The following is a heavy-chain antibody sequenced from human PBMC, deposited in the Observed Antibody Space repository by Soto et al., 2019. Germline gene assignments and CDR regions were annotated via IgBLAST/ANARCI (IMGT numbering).Heavy chain of an antibody. CDR2: ISSSGSTI. V-gene: IGHV3-48*03. Sequence: EVQLVESGGGLVQPGGSLRLSCAASGFTFSSYEMNWVRQAPGKGLEWVSYISSSGSTIYYADSVKGRFTISRDNAKNSLYLQMNSLRAEDTAVYYCARNNFRITMVRGVIHPLGNWGQGTLVTVSS. D-gene: IGHD3-10*01. CDR1: GFTFSSYE. CDR3: ARNNFRITMVRGVIHPLGN. J-gene: IGHJ4*02.